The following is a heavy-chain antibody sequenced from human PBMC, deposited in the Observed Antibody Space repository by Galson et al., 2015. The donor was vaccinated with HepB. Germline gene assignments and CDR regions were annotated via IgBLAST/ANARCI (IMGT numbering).Heavy chain of an antibody. CDR2: IIPILGVT. CDR3: AREGSAVAGASDS. CDR1: GGTFNNYA. Sequence: SVKVSCKGSGGTFNNYAINWVRQAPGPGLEWLGKIIPILGVTNYAQRFQGRVSISADTSTGTAYMELSSLTSENTAVYYCAREGSAVAGASDSWGQGTLVIVSS. V-gene: IGHV1-69*04. D-gene: IGHD6-19*01. J-gene: IGHJ4*02.